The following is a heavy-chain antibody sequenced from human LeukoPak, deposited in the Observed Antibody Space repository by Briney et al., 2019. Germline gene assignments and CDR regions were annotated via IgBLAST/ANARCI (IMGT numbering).Heavy chain of an antibody. J-gene: IGHJ5*02. CDR2: IYHSGST. CDR1: GYSISSGYY. CDR3: ARDDGSGSYYRPGNWFDP. D-gene: IGHD3-10*01. Sequence: SEILSLTCAVSGYSISSGYYWGWIRQPPGKGLEWIGSIYHSGSTYYNPSLKSRVTISVDTSKNQFSLKLSSVTAADTAVYYCARDDGSGSYYRPGNWFDPWGQGTLVTVSS. V-gene: IGHV4-38-2*02.